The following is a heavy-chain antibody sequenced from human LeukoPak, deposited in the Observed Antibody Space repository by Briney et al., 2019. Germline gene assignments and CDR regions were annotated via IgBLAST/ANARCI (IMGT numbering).Heavy chain of an antibody. Sequence: GESLKISCKGSGYSFTSYWIGWVRQMPGKGLEWMGIIYPGDSDTRYSPSFQGRVTISADKSISTAYLQWSSLKASDTAMYYCARRDSSSSGYNWFDPWGQGTLVTVSS. CDR3: ARRDSSSSGYNWFDP. J-gene: IGHJ5*02. V-gene: IGHV5-51*01. D-gene: IGHD6-6*01. CDR1: GYSFTSYW. CDR2: IYPGDSDT.